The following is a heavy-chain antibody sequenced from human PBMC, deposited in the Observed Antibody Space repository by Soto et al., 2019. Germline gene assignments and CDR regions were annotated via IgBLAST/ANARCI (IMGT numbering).Heavy chain of an antibody. D-gene: IGHD6-13*01. CDR3: ARAWGAAAGHYYYYGMDV. CDR1: GGSISSYY. V-gene: IGHV4-4*07. Sequence: SETLSLTCTVSGGSISSYYWSWIRQPAGKGLEWIGRIYTSGSTNYNPSLRSRVTMSVDTSKNQFSLKLSSVTAADTAVYYCARAWGAAAGHYYYYGMDVWGQGTTVTVSS. J-gene: IGHJ6*02. CDR2: IYTSGST.